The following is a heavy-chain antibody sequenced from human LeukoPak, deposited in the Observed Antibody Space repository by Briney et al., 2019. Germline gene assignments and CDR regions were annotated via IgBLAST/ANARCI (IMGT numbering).Heavy chain of an antibody. CDR2: ISYDGSNK. D-gene: IGHD3-3*01. J-gene: IGHJ4*02. V-gene: IGHV3-30*18. CDR1: GFTFSSYG. CDR3: AKSEVSDFWSGYSYYFDY. Sequence: GGSLRLSCAASGFTFSSYGMHWVRQAPGKGLEWVAVISYDGSNKYYADSVKGRFTISRDNSKNTLYLQMNSLRAEDTAVYYCAKSEVSDFWSGYSYYFDYWGQGTLVTVS.